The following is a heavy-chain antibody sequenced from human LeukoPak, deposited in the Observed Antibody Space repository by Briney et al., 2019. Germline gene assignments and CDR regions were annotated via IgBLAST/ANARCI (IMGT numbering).Heavy chain of an antibody. J-gene: IGHJ4*02. CDR2: IYYSGST. V-gene: IGHV4-59*01. D-gene: IGHD3-9*01. Sequence: SETLSLTCTVSGGSISSYYWSWIRQPAGKGLEWIGYIYYSGSTNYNPSLKSRVTISVDTSKNQFSLKLSSVTAADTAVYYCARSKDILTGYCFDYWGQGTLVTVSS. CDR3: ARSKDILTGYCFDY. CDR1: GGSISSYY.